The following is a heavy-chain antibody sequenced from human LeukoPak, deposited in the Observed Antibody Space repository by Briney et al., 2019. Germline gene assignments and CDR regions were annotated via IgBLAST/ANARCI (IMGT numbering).Heavy chain of an antibody. V-gene: IGHV1-46*01. CDR3: ARERFLEWLLAPSYYYYGMDV. Sequence: ASVKVSCKASGYTFISYYMHWVRQAPGQGLEWMGIINPSGGSTSYAQKFQGRVTMTRDTSTSTVYMELSSLRSEDTAVYYCARERFLEWLLAPSYYYYGMDVWGQGATVTVSS. CDR2: INPSGGST. D-gene: IGHD3-3*01. J-gene: IGHJ6*02. CDR1: GYTFISYY.